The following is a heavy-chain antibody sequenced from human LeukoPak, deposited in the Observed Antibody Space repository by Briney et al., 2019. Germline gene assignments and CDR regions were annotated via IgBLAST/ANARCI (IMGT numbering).Heavy chain of an antibody. CDR3: ARDVTRDYYYYYYMDV. D-gene: IGHD3-16*01. CDR2: ISSGGSTI. CDR1: GFTFSDYY. V-gene: IGHV3-11*04. J-gene: IGHJ6*03. Sequence: PGGSLRLSCAASGFTFSDYYMSWIRQAPGKRLEWDSYISSGGSTIYYADSVRGRFTISRDNAKNSLYLQMNSLRAEDTAVYFCARDVTRDYYYYYYMDVWGKGTTVTVSS.